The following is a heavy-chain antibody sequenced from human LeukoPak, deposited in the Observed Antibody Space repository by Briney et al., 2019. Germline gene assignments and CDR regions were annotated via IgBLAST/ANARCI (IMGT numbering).Heavy chain of an antibody. CDR2: ISSNSKYT. D-gene: IGHD2-15*01. Sequence: GGSLRLSCAASGFMFSDYFMSWIRQAPGKELEWISYISSNSKYTKYADSVKGRFTISRDNAKKSLYLQMNSLRAEDTAVYYCASQGYCSGGSCYSLFDYWGQGTLVTVSS. V-gene: IGHV3-11*03. CDR3: ASQGYCSGGSCYSLFDY. J-gene: IGHJ4*02. CDR1: GFMFSDYF.